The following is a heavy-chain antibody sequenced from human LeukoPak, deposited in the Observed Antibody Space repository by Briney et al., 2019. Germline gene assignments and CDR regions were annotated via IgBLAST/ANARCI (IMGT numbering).Heavy chain of an antibody. J-gene: IGHJ4*02. CDR1: GDIVSSNSAA. CDR3: ARDSHQDSSSWYSEYYFDY. Sequence: SQTLSLTCAISGDIVSSNSAAWNWIRQSPSRGLEWLGRTYYRSKWYNDYAVSVKSRITINPDTSKNQFSLQLNSVTPEDTAVYYCARDSHQDSSSWYSEYYFDYWGQGTLVTVSS. CDR2: TYYRSKWYN. D-gene: IGHD6-13*01. V-gene: IGHV6-1*01.